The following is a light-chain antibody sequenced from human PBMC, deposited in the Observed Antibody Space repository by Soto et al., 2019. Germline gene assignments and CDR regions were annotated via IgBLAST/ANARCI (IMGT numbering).Light chain of an antibody. CDR3: QQYGTSPRT. CDR2: GAS. Sequence: EVELTQSPGTLSLSPGDTATLSCGASQSVTSNYLAWYQQKAGQTPRLLIYGASTRASGIPDRFSGRGSGTGFTLTIDRLEPEDFAVYYCQQYGTSPRTFGRGTKVEIK. CDR1: QSVTSNY. J-gene: IGKJ1*01. V-gene: IGKV3-20*01.